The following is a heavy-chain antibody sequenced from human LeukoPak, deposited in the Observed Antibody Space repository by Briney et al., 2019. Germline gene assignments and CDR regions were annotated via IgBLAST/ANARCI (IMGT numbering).Heavy chain of an antibody. V-gene: IGHV4-59*08. D-gene: IGHD4-17*01. CDR2: IYYSGST. CDR3: ARSMYGDYGPSDY. CDR1: GGPISSYY. J-gene: IGHJ4*02. Sequence: HSETPSLTCTVSGGPISSYYWSWIRQPPGKGLEWIGYIYYSGSTNYNPSLKSRVTISVDTSKNQFSLKLSSVTAADTAVYYCARSMYGDYGPSDYWGQGTLVTVSS.